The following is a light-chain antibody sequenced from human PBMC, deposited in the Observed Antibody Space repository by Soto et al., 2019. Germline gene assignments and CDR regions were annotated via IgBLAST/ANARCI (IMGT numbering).Light chain of an antibody. CDR3: QQYNSYSLT. CDR1: QRISSW. V-gene: IGKV1-5*03. J-gene: IGKJ4*01. CDR2: KAS. Sequence: DIQMTQSPSTLSASVGDRVTITCRASQRISSWLAWYQQKPGKAPNLLIYKASSLESGVPSRFSVSGSGTEFTLTISSLQPDDFATYYCQQYNSYSLTFGGGTKVEIK.